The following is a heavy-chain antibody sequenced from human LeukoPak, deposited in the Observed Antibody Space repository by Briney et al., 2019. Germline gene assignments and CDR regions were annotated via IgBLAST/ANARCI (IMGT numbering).Heavy chain of an antibody. CDR3: ARDLYTANHPFDY. V-gene: IGHV1-46*01. Sequence: ASVKVSCKASGYTFTSYYMHWVRQAPGQGLEWMGIINPSGGSTSCAQKFQGRVTMTTDTSTSTAYMELRSLRADDTAVYYCARDLYTANHPFDYWGQGTLVTVSS. CDR1: GYTFTSYY. J-gene: IGHJ4*02. CDR2: INPSGGST. D-gene: IGHD2-2*02.